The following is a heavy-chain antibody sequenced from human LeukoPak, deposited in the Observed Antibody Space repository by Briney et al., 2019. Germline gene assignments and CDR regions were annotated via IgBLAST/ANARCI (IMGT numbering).Heavy chain of an antibody. V-gene: IGHV4-4*07. D-gene: IGHD6-6*01. CDR1: GGSISSYY. CDR2: IYTSGST. J-gene: IGHJ4*02. Sequence: VKPSETLSLTCTVSGGSISSYYWSWIRQPAGKGLEWIGRIYTSGSTNYNPSLKSRVTMSVDTSKNQFSLKLSSVTAADTAVYYCARDISEYSSSVRFDYWGQGTLVTVSS. CDR3: ARDISEYSSSVRFDY.